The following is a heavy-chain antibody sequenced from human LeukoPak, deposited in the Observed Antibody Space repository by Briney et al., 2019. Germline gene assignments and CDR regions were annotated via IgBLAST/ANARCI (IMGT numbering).Heavy chain of an antibody. D-gene: IGHD6-13*01. CDR2: IKQDGSEK. CDR3: ASGQQLAY. J-gene: IGHJ4*02. Sequence: PGGSLRLSCAASGFTFSNYWMGWVRQAPGKGLEWVANIKQDGSEKYYVDSVKGRFTISRDNAKNSLYLQMDSLRAEDTAVYYCASGQQLAYWGQGTLVTVSA. V-gene: IGHV3-7*03. CDR1: GFTFSNYW.